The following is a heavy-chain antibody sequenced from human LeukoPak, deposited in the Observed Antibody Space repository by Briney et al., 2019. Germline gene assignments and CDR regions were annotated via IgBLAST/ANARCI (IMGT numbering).Heavy chain of an antibody. Sequence: SETLSLSCTVSGGSISSSSYYWGWIRQPPGEGLEWIGRIYYSGSTYYNPSLKGRATISVNTSKTQFSLKLSSVTAAQTAVYYCAKHVLLLLEGLPNFDYWGQGTLVTVSS. CDR2: IYYSGST. V-gene: IGHV4-39*01. CDR3: AKHVLLLLEGLPNFDY. D-gene: IGHD3-3*01. CDR1: GGSISSSSYY. J-gene: IGHJ4*02.